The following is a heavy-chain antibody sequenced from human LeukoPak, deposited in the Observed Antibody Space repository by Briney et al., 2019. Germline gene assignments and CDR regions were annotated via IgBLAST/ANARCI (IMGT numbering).Heavy chain of an antibody. D-gene: IGHD6-13*01. V-gene: IGHV4-4*02. CDR2: IYHSGST. J-gene: IGHJ4*02. CDR1: GGSISSSNW. Sequence: SGTLSLTCAVSGGSISSSNWWSWVRQPPGKGLEWIGEIYHSGSTNYNPSLKSRVTISVDKSKNQFSLKLSSVTAADTAVYYCASSAATSSSWPPFDYWGQGTLVTVSS. CDR3: ASSAATSSSWPPFDY.